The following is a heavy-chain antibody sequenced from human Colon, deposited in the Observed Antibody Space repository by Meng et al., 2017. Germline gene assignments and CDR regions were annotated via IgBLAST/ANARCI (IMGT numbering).Heavy chain of an antibody. D-gene: IGHD4-17*01. J-gene: IGHJ4*02. Sequence: EVQLVESGGGLVKPGGSLRLSCAAPGFTFISYSMNWVRQAPGKGLEWVSSVSSNSYYIYYADSVEGRFTISRDNAKNSLYLQMNSLRAEDTAVYYCARAEYGDLDFDHWGQGTLVTVSS. CDR1: GFTFISYS. CDR3: ARAEYGDLDFDH. V-gene: IGHV3-21*06. CDR2: VSSNSYYI.